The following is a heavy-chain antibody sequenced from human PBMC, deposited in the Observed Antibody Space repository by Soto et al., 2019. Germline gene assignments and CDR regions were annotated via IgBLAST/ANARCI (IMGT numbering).Heavy chain of an antibody. D-gene: IGHD5-12*01. CDR3: AKDWGFGIVATIRXGAGMDV. Sequence: GGSLRLSCAASGFTFSSYGMHWVRQAPGKGLEWVAVISYDGSNKYYADSVKGRFTISRDNSKNTLYLQMNSLRAEDTAVYYCAKDWGFGIVATIRXGAGMDVWGQGTTVTVSS. CDR2: ISYDGSNK. V-gene: IGHV3-30*18. CDR1: GFTFSSYG. J-gene: IGHJ6*02.